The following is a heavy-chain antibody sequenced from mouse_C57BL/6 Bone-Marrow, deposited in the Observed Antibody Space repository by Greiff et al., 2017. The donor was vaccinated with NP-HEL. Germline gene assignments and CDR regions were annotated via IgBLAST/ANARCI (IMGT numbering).Heavy chain of an antibody. CDR2: INPNNGGT. CDR1: GYTFTDYN. Sequence: VQLQQSGPELVKPGASVKMSCKASGYTFTDYNMHWVKQSHGKSLEWIGYINPNNGGTSYNQKFKGKATLTVNKSSSPAYMELRSLTSEDSAVYYCARGSYDYEGFAYWGQGTLVTVSA. J-gene: IGHJ3*01. V-gene: IGHV1-22*01. D-gene: IGHD2-4*01. CDR3: ARGSYDYEGFAY.